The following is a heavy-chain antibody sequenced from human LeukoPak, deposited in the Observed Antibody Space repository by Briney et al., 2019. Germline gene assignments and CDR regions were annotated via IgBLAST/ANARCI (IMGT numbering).Heavy chain of an antibody. D-gene: IGHD3-10*01. Sequence: PGASLILSSAASGFTFRRYSMNWVRQAQGKGLEWVSSTSDSSGYIYYADSMKGRFTISRDNAKNSLYLQMNSLRAEDTALYYCAKDINYYGSGSYYNFRTLGYWGQGTLVTVSS. J-gene: IGHJ4*02. CDR3: AKDINYYGSGSYYNFRTLGY. V-gene: IGHV3-21*04. CDR2: TSDSSGYI. CDR1: GFTFRRYS.